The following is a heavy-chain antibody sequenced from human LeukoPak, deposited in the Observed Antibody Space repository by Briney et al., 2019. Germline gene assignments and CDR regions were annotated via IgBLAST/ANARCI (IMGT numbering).Heavy chain of an antibody. CDR3: VRSPYGDYSFDY. CDR1: GFTFSSYW. Sequence: GGSLRLSCAASGFTFSSYWMHWVRQAPGKGLVWVSRINSDGSSTSYADSVKGRFTTSRDNAKNTLYLQMNSLRAEDTAVYYCVRSPYGDYSFDYWGQGTLVTVSS. V-gene: IGHV3-74*01. J-gene: IGHJ4*02. D-gene: IGHD4-17*01. CDR2: INSDGSST.